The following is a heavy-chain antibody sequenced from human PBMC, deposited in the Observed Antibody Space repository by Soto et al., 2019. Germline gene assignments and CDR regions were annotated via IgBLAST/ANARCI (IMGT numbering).Heavy chain of an antibody. CDR1: GFTFSDAW. V-gene: IGHV3-15*01. CDR3: ATFRSYSDY. Sequence: GVLRLSCAASGFTFSDAWMTWVRQAPGKGLEWVGRIKSQGEGGTTEYAAPVKGRFTISRDDSENTLYLQMNSLKSEDTAVYYCATFRSYSDYCGPGTLVTVSS. CDR2: IKSQGEGGTT. J-gene: IGHJ4*02.